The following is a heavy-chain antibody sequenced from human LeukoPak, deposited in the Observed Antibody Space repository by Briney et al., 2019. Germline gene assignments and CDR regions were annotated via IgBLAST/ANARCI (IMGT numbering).Heavy chain of an antibody. Sequence: GGSLRLSCAASGFTFSSYSMNWVRQAPGKGLEWVSSISSSSSYIYYANSVKGRFTISRDNAKNSLYLQMNSLRAEDTAVYYCASWDIYYYDSSGYYDADYWGQGTLVTVSS. CDR2: ISSSSSYI. D-gene: IGHD3-22*01. CDR1: GFTFSSYS. V-gene: IGHV3-21*01. J-gene: IGHJ4*02. CDR3: ASWDIYYYDSSGYYDADY.